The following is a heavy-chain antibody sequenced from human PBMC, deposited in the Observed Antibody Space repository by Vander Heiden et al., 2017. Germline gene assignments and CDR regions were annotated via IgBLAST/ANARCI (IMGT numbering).Heavy chain of an antibody. J-gene: IGHJ4*02. CDR1: GFTFRNAW. Sequence: EVQMVDSGGALVKPGGSLRLSCPASGFTFRNAWMNWVRQAPGKGLEGVGRIKSQPAGGTIDYAATVKGRFTISRDDSKNTVYLQMNTLRTEDTAVYYCSTGGFYFDYWGQGTLVAVSS. V-gene: IGHV3-15*02. D-gene: IGHD3-16*01. CDR2: IKSQPAGGTI. CDR3: STGGFYFDY.